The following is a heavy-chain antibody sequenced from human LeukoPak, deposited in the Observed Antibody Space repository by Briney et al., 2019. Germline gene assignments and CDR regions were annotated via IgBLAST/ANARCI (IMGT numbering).Heavy chain of an antibody. CDR3: AKDTYYGSGSYLGSFDY. J-gene: IGHJ4*02. CDR1: GFTFSSYA. D-gene: IGHD3-10*01. Sequence: GGSLRLSCAASGFTFSSYAMSWVRQAPGKGLEWVSVISGSGGSTYYADSVKGRFTISRDNPKNTLYVQMNSLRAEDTAVYYCAKDTYYGSGSYLGSFDYWGQGTLVTVSS. V-gene: IGHV3-23*01. CDR2: ISGSGGST.